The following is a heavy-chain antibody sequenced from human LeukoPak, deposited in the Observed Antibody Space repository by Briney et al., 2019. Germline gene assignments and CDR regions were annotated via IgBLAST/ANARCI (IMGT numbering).Heavy chain of an antibody. V-gene: IGHV4-34*01. D-gene: IGHD5-12*01. J-gene: IGHJ4*02. CDR2: INHSGST. CDR3: ARGTVANDY. CDR1: GGSFSGYY. Sequence: PSETLSLTCVVYGGSFSGYYWSWIRQPPGKGLEWIGEINHSGSTNYNPSLKSRVTISVDTSKNQFSLKLSSVTAADTAVYYCARGTVANDYWGQGTLVTVSS.